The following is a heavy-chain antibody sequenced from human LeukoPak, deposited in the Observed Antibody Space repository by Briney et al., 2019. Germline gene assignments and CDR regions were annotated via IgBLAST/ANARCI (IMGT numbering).Heavy chain of an antibody. CDR1: GGSISSGGYY. J-gene: IGHJ4*02. CDR2: IYYSGST. Sequence: PSETLSLTCTVSGGSISSGGYYWSWIRQHPGKGLEWIGYIYYSGSTYYNPSLKSRVTISVDTSKNQFSLKLSSVTAADTAVYYCARVGPYCSGGSCFPGGLDYWGQGTLVTVSS. CDR3: ARVGPYCSGGSCFPGGLDY. V-gene: IGHV4-61*08. D-gene: IGHD2-15*01.